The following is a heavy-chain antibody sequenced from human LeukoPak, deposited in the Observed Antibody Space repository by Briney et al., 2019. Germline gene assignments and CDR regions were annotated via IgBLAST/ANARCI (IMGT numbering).Heavy chain of an antibody. D-gene: IGHD1-26*01. CDR1: GFTFSSYW. V-gene: IGHV3-74*01. J-gene: IGHJ4*02. CDR3: TRDPPEWELPQDY. CDR2: INSDGSTT. Sequence: GGSLRLSCAASGFTFSSYWMHWVRQAPGKGLVWVSRINSDGSTTSYADSVKGRFTISRDNAKNTLYLQMNSLRAGDTAVYFCTRDPPEWELPQDYWGQGTLVTVSS.